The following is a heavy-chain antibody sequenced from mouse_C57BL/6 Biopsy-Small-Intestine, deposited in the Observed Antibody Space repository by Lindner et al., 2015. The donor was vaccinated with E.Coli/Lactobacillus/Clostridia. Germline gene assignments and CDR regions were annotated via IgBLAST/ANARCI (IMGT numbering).Heavy chain of an antibody. V-gene: IGHV1-4*01. D-gene: IGHD2-4*01. CDR1: GYTFKNYA. CDR3: ARSSVYFDLSSHYAY. J-gene: IGHJ4*01. Sequence: SVKVSCKVSGYTFKNYAIDWVRQVPGEGLEWMGWISGYNGDTKVCTEFPGQTHHDHRHIHEHSLHGIEELRSDDTAVYYCARSSVYFDLSSHYAYWGQGTLVTVSS. CDR2: ISGYNGDT.